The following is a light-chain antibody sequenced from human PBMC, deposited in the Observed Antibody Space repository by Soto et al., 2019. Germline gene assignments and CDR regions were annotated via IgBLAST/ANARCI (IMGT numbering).Light chain of an antibody. J-gene: IGLJ2*01. CDR3: SSYAGSNNFVV. CDR1: SSEVGAYSY. CDR2: EVS. V-gene: IGLV2-8*01. Sequence: QSALTQPHSASGSPGQSVTISCTGTSSEVGAYSYVSWYQQHPGKAPKLMIYEVSKRPSGVPDRFSGSKSGNTASLTVSGLQAEDEADYYCSSYAGSNNFVVFGGGTKLTV.